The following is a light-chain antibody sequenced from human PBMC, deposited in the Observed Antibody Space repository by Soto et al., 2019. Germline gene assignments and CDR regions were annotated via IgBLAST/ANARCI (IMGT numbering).Light chain of an antibody. Sequence: EIVLTQSPGTLSLSPGERATLSCRASQSLSSNYLAWYQQRPGQSPRLLVYGASSRATGIPDRFSGSGFGTDFALTISRLEPEDSAVYYCHQYDNAPLTFGLGTRVGIK. J-gene: IGKJ3*01. V-gene: IGKV3-20*01. CDR2: GAS. CDR1: QSLSSNY. CDR3: HQYDNAPLT.